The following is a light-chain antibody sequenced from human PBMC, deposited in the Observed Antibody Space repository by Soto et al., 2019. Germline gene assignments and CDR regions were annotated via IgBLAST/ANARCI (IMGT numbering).Light chain of an antibody. CDR2: KAS. Sequence: IQFTQSPSSPSASVGDRVTITCRASQDIAIYLAWYQQKPGEAPKLMIYKASTLKSGVPSRFSGSGSGTECTLTISSLQPDDVATYYCQHYNSYSEALGQGTKVDIK. CDR1: QDIAIY. CDR3: QHYNSYSEA. V-gene: IGKV1-5*03. J-gene: IGKJ1*01.